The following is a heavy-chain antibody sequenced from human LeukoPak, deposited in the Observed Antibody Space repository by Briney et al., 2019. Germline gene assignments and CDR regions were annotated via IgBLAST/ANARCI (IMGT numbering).Heavy chain of an antibody. V-gene: IGHV4-34*01. CDR2: INHSGST. J-gene: IGHJ6*03. D-gene: IGHD6-6*01. CDR3: ARHLSSSSGRYYYYYMDV. CDR1: GGSFSGYY. Sequence: SETLSLTCAVYGGSFSGYYWSWIRQPPGKGLEWIGEINHSGSTNYNPSLKSRVTISVDTSKNQFSLKLSSVTAADTAVYYCARHLSSSSGRYYYYYMDVWGKGTTVTVS.